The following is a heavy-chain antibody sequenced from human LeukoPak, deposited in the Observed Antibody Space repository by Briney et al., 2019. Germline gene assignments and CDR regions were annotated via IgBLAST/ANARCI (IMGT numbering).Heavy chain of an antibody. Sequence: ASVKVSCKAAGGTFISYAISWVRQAPGQGLEWMGGIIPIFGIANYAQKFQGRVTITADKSTSTAYMELSSLRSEDTAVYYCARGGYCSGGSCPRAYWGQGTLVTVSS. J-gene: IGHJ4*02. CDR2: IIPIFGIA. D-gene: IGHD2-15*01. CDR1: GGTFISYA. CDR3: ARGGYCSGGSCPRAY. V-gene: IGHV1-69*10.